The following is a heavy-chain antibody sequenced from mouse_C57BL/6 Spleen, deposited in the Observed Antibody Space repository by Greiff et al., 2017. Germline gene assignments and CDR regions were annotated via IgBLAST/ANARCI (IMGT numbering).Heavy chain of an antibody. J-gene: IGHJ3*01. CDR2: IYPGDGDT. V-gene: IGHV1-82*01. D-gene: IGHD3-2*02. Sequence: VKLMESGPELVKPGASVKISCKASGYAFSSSWMNWVKQRPGKGLEWIGRIYPGDGDTNYNGKFKGKATLTADKSSSTAYMQLSSLTSEDSAVYFCARSLTAQAPFAYWGQGTLVTVSA. CDR1: GYAFSSSW. CDR3: ARSLTAQAPFAY.